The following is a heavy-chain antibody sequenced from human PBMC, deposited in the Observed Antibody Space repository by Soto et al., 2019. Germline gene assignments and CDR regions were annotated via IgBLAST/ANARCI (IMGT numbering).Heavy chain of an antibody. J-gene: IGHJ4*02. V-gene: IGHV3-23*01. CDR3: AKTPMAPRSWLDY. CDR1: GFTFSSYD. Sequence: PGGSLRLSCAASGFTFSSYDMSWVRQAPGKGLEWVSAVTGSGGSTYYADSVKGRFTTSRDNSKNTLYLQMNSLRAEDTAVYYCAKTPMAPRSWLDYWGRGSPVTVSS. D-gene: IGHD6-13*01. CDR2: VTGSGGST.